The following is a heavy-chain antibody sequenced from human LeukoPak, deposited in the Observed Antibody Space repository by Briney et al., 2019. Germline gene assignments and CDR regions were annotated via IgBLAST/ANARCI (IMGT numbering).Heavy chain of an antibody. Sequence: GGSLRLSCAASGFTFSTCGMSWVRQAPGKGVEWVSSISDSGDYTYYADSVKGRFTISRDNAKNTLHLQMNSLRAEDTAVYYCARDLIFGSGSLDYRGQGTLVTVSS. V-gene: IGHV3-23*01. CDR1: GFTFSTCG. D-gene: IGHD3-10*01. CDR2: ISDSGDYT. CDR3: ARDLIFGSGSLDY. J-gene: IGHJ4*02.